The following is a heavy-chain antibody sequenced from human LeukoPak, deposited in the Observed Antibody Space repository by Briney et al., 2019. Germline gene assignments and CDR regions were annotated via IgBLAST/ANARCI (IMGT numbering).Heavy chain of an antibody. J-gene: IGHJ4*02. D-gene: IGHD1-26*01. Sequence: GGSLRLSCAASGFTFSSYAMHWVRQAPGKGLEGVAVISYDGSNKYYADSVKGRFTISRDNSKNTLYLQMNSLRAEDTAVYYCARGFGGSYYVDYWGQGTLVTVSS. CDR1: GFTFSSYA. CDR2: ISYDGSNK. V-gene: IGHV3-30-3*01. CDR3: ARGFGGSYYVDY.